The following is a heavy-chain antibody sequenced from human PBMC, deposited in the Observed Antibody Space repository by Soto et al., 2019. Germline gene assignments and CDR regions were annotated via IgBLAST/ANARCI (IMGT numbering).Heavy chain of an antibody. V-gene: IGHV1-46*01. J-gene: IGHJ6*02. Sequence: ASVKVSCKASGYTFTTHYIHWVRQAPGQGPEWMGIIDPRSGSAGYAQRFQVSVTMTRDTPTSTFYMELSSLRSEDTAVYNCARAGSVAAAGSVPNLSYYYYGMDVWGQGTTVTVSS. CDR3: ARAGSVAAAGSVPNLSYYYYGMDV. CDR1: GYTFTTHY. D-gene: IGHD6-13*01. CDR2: IDPRSGSA.